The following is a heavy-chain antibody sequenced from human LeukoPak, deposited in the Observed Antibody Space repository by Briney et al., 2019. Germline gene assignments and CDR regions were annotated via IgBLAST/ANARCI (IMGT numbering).Heavy chain of an antibody. CDR1: GFTFSSYG. V-gene: IGHV3-33*01. J-gene: IGHJ6*02. CDR2: IWYDGSNK. Sequence: GRSLRLSCAASGFTFSSYGMHWVRQTPGKGLEWVAVIWYDGSNKYCADSVQGRFTISRDNSKNTLYLQMNRLRAEDTAVYYCARAKEAAHYYYYGMDVWGQGTTVTVSS. CDR3: ARAKEAAHYYYYGMDV. D-gene: IGHD2-15*01.